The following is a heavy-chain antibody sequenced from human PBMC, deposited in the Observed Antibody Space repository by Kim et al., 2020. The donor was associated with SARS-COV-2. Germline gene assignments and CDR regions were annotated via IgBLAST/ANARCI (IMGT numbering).Heavy chain of an antibody. Sequence: NDYSVSVKRRITINPDTSKNQFSLQLNSVTPEDTAVYYCARGRAAAIFDYWGQGTLVTVSS. V-gene: IGHV6-1*01. J-gene: IGHJ4*02. CDR3: ARGRAAAIFDY. D-gene: IGHD6-13*01. CDR2: N.